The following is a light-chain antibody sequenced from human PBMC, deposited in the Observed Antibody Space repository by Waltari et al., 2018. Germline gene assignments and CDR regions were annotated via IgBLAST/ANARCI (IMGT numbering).Light chain of an antibody. CDR2: DVN. CDR1: SSDVGGYNH. CDR3: NSYTSGRTWV. Sequence: QSALTQPASVSGSPGQSIIISCTGTSSDVGGYNHVSWFLHHPGKAPKLMIHDVNTLPSGVSSRFSGSKSGNTASLTISGLQAEDEAIYYCNSYTSGRTWVFGGGTRLTVL. V-gene: IGLV2-14*03. J-gene: IGLJ3*02.